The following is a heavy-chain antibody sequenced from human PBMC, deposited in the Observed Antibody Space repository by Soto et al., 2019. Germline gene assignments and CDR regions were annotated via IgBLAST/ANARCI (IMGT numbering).Heavy chain of an antibody. J-gene: IGHJ5*02. V-gene: IGHV1-18*01. CDR2: IKPYNGNT. CDR1: GYSLTADG. Sequence: VKGACKASGYSLTADGVSWVRHTTGQGLEWMGWIKPYNGNTNDAQKVQGRVAMSTDTATSTTYREVRVLRSDDPSVYYWAREPASGIGGFDPCGERPLGTVSS. D-gene: IGHD6-13*01. CDR3: AREPASGIGGFDP.